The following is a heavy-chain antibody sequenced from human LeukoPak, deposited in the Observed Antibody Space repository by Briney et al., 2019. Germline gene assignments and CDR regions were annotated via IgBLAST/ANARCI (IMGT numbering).Heavy chain of an antibody. CDR1: GGSISSYY. Sequence: SETLSLTCTVSGGSISSYYWSWIRQPPGKGLEWIGYIYYSGSTNYNPSLKSRVTISVDASKNQFSLKLSSVTAADTAVYYCARGIRVDSNWFDPWGQGTLVTVSS. J-gene: IGHJ5*02. CDR3: ARGIRVDSNWFDP. V-gene: IGHV4-59*01. D-gene: IGHD2-15*01. CDR2: IYYSGST.